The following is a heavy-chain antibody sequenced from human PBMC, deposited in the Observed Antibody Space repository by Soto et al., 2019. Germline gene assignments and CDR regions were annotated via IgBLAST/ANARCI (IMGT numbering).Heavy chain of an antibody. CDR1: GFTFTRFS. J-gene: IGHJ4*02. V-gene: IGHV3-21*06. Sequence: GGSLRLSCAASGFTFTRFSMNWVRQAPGKGLEWVSSISSTTNYIYYGDSMKGRFTISRDNAKNSLYLEMNSLRAEDTAVYYCARESEDLTSSFDYWGRGTLVTVSS. CDR3: ARESEDLTSSFDY. CDR2: ISSTTNYI.